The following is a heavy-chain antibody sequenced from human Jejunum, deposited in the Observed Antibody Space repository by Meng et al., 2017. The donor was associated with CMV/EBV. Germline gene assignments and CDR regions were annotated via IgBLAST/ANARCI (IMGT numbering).Heavy chain of an antibody. D-gene: IGHD1-26*01. J-gene: IGHJ5*02. V-gene: IGHV1-2*02. CDR3: VTYSGSSRWFGP. CDR1: TADF. Sequence: TADFMFWVRQAPGQGLEWMGWINSNSGATNYAQKFQGRVTMTRDTSISTVYMDLSSLRSDDTAVYYCVTYSGSSRWFGPWGQGTLVTVSS. CDR2: INSNSGAT.